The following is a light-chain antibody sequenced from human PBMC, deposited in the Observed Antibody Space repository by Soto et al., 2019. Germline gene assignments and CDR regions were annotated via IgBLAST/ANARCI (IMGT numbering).Light chain of an antibody. CDR1: QGISKS. V-gene: IGKV1-33*01. Sequence: DIQMTQSPSSLSASVGDRVTITCQADQGISKSLSWYQQKPGMAPKLLIYDASNLETGVPSRFSGSGSGIDFTLTISSLQPEDFGRYYCQQYDDLPFTFGGGTKVEIK. J-gene: IGKJ4*01. CDR2: DAS. CDR3: QQYDDLPFT.